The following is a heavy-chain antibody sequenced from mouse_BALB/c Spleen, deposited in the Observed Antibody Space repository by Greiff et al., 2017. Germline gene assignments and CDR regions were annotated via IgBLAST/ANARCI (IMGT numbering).Heavy chain of an antibody. J-gene: IGHJ3*01. D-gene: IGHD1-1*01. V-gene: IGHV1S135*01. CDR2: IDPYYGGT. Sequence: QLQQPGAELVRPGASVKLSCKASGYSFTGYNMNWVKQSNGKSLEWIGNIDPYYGGTSYNQKFKGKATLTVDKSSSTAYMQLKSLTSEDSAVYYCAREDYGSRVKFAYWGQGTLVTVSA. CDR3: AREDYGSRVKFAY. CDR1: GYSFTGYN.